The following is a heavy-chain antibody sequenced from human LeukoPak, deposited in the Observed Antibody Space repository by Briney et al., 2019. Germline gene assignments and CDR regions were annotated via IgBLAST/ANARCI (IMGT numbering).Heavy chain of an antibody. V-gene: IGHV3-48*01. D-gene: IGHD3-22*01. CDR3: ARGAYYYED. Sequence: GGSLKLSCAASGFTFSSHSMNWVRQAPGKGLEWVSYISSSSSTIYYADSVKGRFTISRDNAKNSLYLQMNSLRAEDTAVYYCARGAYYYEDWGQGTLVTVSS. J-gene: IGHJ4*02. CDR1: GFTFSSHS. CDR2: ISSSSSTI.